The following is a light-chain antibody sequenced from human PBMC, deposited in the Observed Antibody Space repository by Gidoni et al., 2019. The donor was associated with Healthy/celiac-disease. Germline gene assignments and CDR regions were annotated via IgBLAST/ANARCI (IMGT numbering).Light chain of an antibody. CDR3: QQSYSTPPWT. CDR1: QSISSY. V-gene: IGKV1-39*01. J-gene: IGKJ1*01. CDR2: AAS. Sequence: IQLTQSPSSRSASVGERVTITCRASQSISSYLNWNQQKPGKAPKLLVYAASSLQSGVPSRFSGSGSGTDFTLTISSLQPEDFATYYCQQSYSTPPWTFGQGTKVEIK.